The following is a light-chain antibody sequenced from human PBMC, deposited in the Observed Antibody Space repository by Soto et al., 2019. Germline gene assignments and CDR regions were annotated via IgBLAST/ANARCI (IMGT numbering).Light chain of an antibody. CDR3: SSFTSSFTYV. V-gene: IGLV2-14*03. J-gene: IGLJ1*01. Sequence: SVLTQPASVSGSPGQSIAISCTGTSSDFDGFTKVSWYQHHPDKAPKLMMYDVTNRPSGVSDRFSGSKSGNTASLTISGLQAEDEADYYCSSFTSSFTYVFGSGTRSPS. CDR1: SSDFDGFTK. CDR2: DVT.